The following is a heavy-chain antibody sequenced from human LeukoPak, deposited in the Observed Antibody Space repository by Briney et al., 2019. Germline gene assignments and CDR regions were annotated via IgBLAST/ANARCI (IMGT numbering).Heavy chain of an antibody. CDR3: ARDRVQGVITPIDY. V-gene: IGHV3-21*01. CDR2: ISSSSSYI. J-gene: IGHJ4*02. D-gene: IGHD3-10*01. Sequence: GGSLRLSCAASGFTFRSYSMNCVHQAPGKGLEWVSSISSSSSYIYYADSVKGRFTISRDSAEHSLYLKMNSQRAADTSVYYCARDRVQGVITPIDYWGQGTLVTVSS. CDR1: GFTFRSYS.